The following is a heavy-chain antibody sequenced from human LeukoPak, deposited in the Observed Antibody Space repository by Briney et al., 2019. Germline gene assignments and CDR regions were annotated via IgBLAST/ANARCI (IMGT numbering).Heavy chain of an antibody. V-gene: IGHV3-53*01. J-gene: IGHJ4*02. Sequence: GGSLRLSCAASGFNVSSNYMSWVRQAPGKGLEWVSLIYSGVVTYYADSVKGRFIISRDNSKNTLYPQMHSLRAEDTAVYYCARGVERGLLLSHWGQGTLVTVSS. CDR3: ARGVERGLLLSH. CDR2: IYSGVVT. D-gene: IGHD2/OR15-2a*01. CDR1: GFNVSSNY.